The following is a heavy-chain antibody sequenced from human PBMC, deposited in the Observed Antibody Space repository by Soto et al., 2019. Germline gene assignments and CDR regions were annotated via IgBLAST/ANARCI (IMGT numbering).Heavy chain of an antibody. CDR1: GFTFSSYW. Sequence: GGSLRLSCAASGFTFSSYWMHWVRQAPGKGLVWVSRINSDGSSTSYADSVKGRFTISRDNAKNTLYLQMNRLRAEDTAVYYCARVSPSRYYYGPGTGLVDYWGQGTLVTVSS. V-gene: IGHV3-74*01. CDR2: INSDGSST. CDR3: ARVSPSRYYYGPGTGLVDY. J-gene: IGHJ4*02. D-gene: IGHD3-10*01.